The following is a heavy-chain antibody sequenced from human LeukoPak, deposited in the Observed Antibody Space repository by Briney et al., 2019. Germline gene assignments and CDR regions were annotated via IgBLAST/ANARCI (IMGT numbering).Heavy chain of an antibody. CDR2: IKPDGSEK. Sequence: PGGSLRLSCAASGFSFSGYWMSWVRQAPGKGLEWVANIKPDGSEKYFVDSVKGRFTISRDNAKNSLFLHMNSLTAADTALYYCARAIYSSNSEFDYWGQGTLVTVSS. J-gene: IGHJ4*02. CDR3: ARAIYSSNSEFDY. CDR1: GFSFSGYW. V-gene: IGHV3-7*01. D-gene: IGHD4-23*01.